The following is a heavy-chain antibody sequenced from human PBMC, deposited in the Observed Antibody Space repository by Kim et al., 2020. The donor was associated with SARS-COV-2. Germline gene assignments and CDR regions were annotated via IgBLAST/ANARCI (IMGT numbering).Heavy chain of an antibody. V-gene: IGHV5-51*01. D-gene: IGHD4-4*01. CDR3: ARAPTSISNPYHFDY. J-gene: IGHJ4*02. CDR2: IYLGDSDT. CDR1: GYSFSSYW. Sequence: GESLKISCEGSGYSFSSYWIAWVRQMPGKGLEDMGIIYLGDSDTRYSPSFRGQVPTSAANSINTAYLQCTSLKASDTAMYYRARAPTSISNPYHFDYWGRGTLVTVSS.